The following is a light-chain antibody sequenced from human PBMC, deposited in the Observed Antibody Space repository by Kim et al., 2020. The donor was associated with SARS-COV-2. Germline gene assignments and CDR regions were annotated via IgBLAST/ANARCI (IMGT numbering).Light chain of an antibody. CDR2: GAS. V-gene: IGKV3-15*01. CDR1: QSVSSN. Sequence: EIVMTQSPATLSVSPGERATLSCRASQSVSSNLAWYQQKPGQAPRLLIYGASTRATGISGRFSGSGSVTEFTLTISSLQSEDFAVYYCQQYSHWPLTFGGGTKVDFK. CDR3: QQYSHWPLT. J-gene: IGKJ4*01.